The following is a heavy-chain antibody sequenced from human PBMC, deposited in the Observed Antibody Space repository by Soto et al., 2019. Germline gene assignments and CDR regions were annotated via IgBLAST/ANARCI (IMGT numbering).Heavy chain of an antibody. CDR1: GYTFTSYY. D-gene: IGHD6-19*01. CDR3: ARAIAVAGTGTGY. CDR2: INPSDGSST. Sequence: SCKASGYTFTSYYFHWVRQAPGQGLEWVGLINPSDGSSTSYADSVKGRFTISRDNAKNTLYLQMNSLRAEDTAVYYCARAIAVAGTGTGYWGQGTLVTVSS. J-gene: IGHJ4*02. V-gene: IGHV3-74*01.